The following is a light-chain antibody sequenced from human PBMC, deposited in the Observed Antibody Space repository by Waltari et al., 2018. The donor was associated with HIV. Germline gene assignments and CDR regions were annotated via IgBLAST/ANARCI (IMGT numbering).Light chain of an antibody. CDR3: QSADSSGAYRV. CDR2: KDS. CDR1: ALPKEY. V-gene: IGLV3-25*03. J-gene: IGLJ3*02. Sequence: SYELTQPPSVSVSPGQTARITCSGDALPKEYAYWYQKKPGQAPVLVIYKDSERPSGIPERVSGSSSGTTVTLTISGVQAEDEADYYCQSADSSGAYRVFGGGTKLTVL.